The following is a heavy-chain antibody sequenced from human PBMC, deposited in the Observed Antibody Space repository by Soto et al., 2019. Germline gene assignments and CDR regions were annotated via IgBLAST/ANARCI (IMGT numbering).Heavy chain of an antibody. J-gene: IGHJ6*02. CDR3: ARVTGYCSSTSCYSYGMDV. CDR1: GYTFTSYA. D-gene: IGHD2-2*01. CDR2: INAGNGNT. Sequence: ASVKVSCKASGYTFTSYAMHWVRQAPGQRLEWMGWINAGNGNTKYSQKFQGRVTITRDTSASTAYMELRSLRSDDTAVYYCARVTGYCSSTSCYSYGMDVWGQGTTVTVSS. V-gene: IGHV1-3*01.